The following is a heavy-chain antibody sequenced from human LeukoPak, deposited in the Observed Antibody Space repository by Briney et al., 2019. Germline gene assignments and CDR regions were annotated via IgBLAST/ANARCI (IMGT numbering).Heavy chain of an antibody. Sequence: GGSLKIPWKGSGYRFTNYWIGWVRQLPGKGLGGMGIIYPGDSDTRYSPSFKGQVTISADKSISTAHLQWSSLNASDTAMYYCVCGPTMTSGFDYWGQGTQVTVSS. CDR2: IYPGDSDT. D-gene: IGHD4-11*01. V-gene: IGHV5-51*01. J-gene: IGHJ4*02. CDR1: GYRFTNYW. CDR3: VCGPTMTSGFDY.